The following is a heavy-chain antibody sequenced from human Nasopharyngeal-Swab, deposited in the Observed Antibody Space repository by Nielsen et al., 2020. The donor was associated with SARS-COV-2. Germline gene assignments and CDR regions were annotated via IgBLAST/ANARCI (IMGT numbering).Heavy chain of an antibody. CDR2: IYHSGST. J-gene: IGHJ6*03. D-gene: IGHD2-8*01. Sequence: SCAASGFPFSNHYMTWVRQPPGKGLEWIGEIYHSGSTNYNPSLKSRVTISVDKSKNQFSLKLSSVTAADTAVYYCARGIVLMVYATHYYYYYYMDVWGKGTTVTVSS. CDR1: GFPFSNHY. V-gene: IGHV4-4*02. CDR3: ARGIVLMVYATHYYYYYYMDV.